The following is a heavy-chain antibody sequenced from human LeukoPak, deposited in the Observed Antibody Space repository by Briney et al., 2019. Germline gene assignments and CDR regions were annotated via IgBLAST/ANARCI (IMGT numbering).Heavy chain of an antibody. Sequence: SVKVSCKASGGTFSSYAISWVRQAPGQGLEWMGEIIPIFGTANYAQKFQGRVTITTDESTSTAYMELSSLRSEDTAVYYCARDSSPRAKEELLPSFDYWGQGTLVTVSS. J-gene: IGHJ4*02. D-gene: IGHD1-26*01. CDR1: GGTFSSYA. CDR3: ARDSSPRAKEELLPSFDY. V-gene: IGHV1-69*05. CDR2: IIPIFGTA.